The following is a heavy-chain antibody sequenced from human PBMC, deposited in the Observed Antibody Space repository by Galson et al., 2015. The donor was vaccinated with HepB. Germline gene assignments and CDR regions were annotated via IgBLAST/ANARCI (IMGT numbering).Heavy chain of an antibody. D-gene: IGHD2-15*01. Sequence: SLRLSCAASGFTFSSYGMHWVRQAPGKGLEWVAVISYDGSNKYYADSVKGRSTISRDNSKNTLYLQMNSLRAEDTAVYYCAKDTTTYCGGGSCSHFDYWGQGTLVTVSS. V-gene: IGHV3-30*18. CDR1: GFTFSSYG. CDR2: ISYDGSNK. J-gene: IGHJ4*02. CDR3: AKDTTTYCGGGSCSHFDY.